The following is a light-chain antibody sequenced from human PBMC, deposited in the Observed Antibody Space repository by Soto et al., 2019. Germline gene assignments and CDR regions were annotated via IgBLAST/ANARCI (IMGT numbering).Light chain of an antibody. V-gene: IGKV3-15*01. Sequence: EIVRTQSPATLSVSPGERATLSCRASQSVSSNLAWYQQKPCQAPRLLIYGASTRATGIPARFSGSGSGTEFTLTISSLQSEDFAVYYCQQYNNWPTLTVGGGTKVDIK. CDR1: QSVSSN. CDR3: QQYNNWPTLT. CDR2: GAS. J-gene: IGKJ4*01.